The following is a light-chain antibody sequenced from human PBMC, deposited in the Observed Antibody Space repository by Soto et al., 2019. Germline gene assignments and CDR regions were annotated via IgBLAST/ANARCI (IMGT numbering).Light chain of an antibody. CDR3: AAWDDSLNGPV. CDR2: EVN. V-gene: IGLV2-14*01. CDR1: SSDVGNYIY. J-gene: IGLJ3*02. Sequence: QSALTQPASMSGSPGQSITISCTGTSSDVGNYIYVSWYQHHPGRAPKLMIYEVNNRPSGVSNRFSGSKSGTSASLAISGLQSEDEGDYFCAAWDDSLNGPVFGGGTKLTVL.